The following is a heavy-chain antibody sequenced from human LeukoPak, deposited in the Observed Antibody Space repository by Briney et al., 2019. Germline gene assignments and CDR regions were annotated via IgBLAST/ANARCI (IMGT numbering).Heavy chain of an antibody. D-gene: IGHD3-3*01. CDR3: ATSGHSGITIFGGVDAFDI. CDR1: GFTFSSYS. J-gene: IGHJ3*02. V-gene: IGHV3-21*01. Sequence: PGGSLRLSCAASGFTFSSYSMNWVRQAPGKGLEWVSSISSSSSYIYYADSVKGRFTISRDNAKNSLYLQMNSLRAEDTAVYYCATSGHSGITIFGGVDAFDIWGQGTMVTVSS. CDR2: ISSSSSYI.